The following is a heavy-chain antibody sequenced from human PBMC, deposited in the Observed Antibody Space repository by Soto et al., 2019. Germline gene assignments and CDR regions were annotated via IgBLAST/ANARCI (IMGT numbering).Heavy chain of an antibody. CDR3: ARHPFRWGYGFDF. CDR2: IPYRGRA. Sequence: QLQLQQSGPGLVTPSETLSLTCTVSGASISSAGYSWGWVRQSPEKGLEWIGSIPYRGRASYSPSFKSRVTISMDRSKNQFSLGLTSVTAADTAVYYCARHPFRWGYGFDFWGQGTPAIVSS. J-gene: IGHJ4*02. CDR1: GASISSAGYS. D-gene: IGHD3-16*01. V-gene: IGHV4-39*01.